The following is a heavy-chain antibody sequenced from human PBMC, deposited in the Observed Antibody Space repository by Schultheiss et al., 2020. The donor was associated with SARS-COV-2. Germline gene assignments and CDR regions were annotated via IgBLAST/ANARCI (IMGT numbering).Heavy chain of an antibody. V-gene: IGHV4-59*06. J-gene: IGHJ4*02. CDR3: ARSIAAATLTFYFDY. CDR1: GGSISSYY. CDR2: INHSGST. D-gene: IGHD6-13*01. Sequence: SETLSLTCTVSGGSISSYYWSWIRQPPGKGLEWIGEINHSGSTYYNPSLKSRVTISVDTSKNQFSLKLSSVTAADTAVYYCARSIAAATLTFYFDYWGQGTLVTVSS.